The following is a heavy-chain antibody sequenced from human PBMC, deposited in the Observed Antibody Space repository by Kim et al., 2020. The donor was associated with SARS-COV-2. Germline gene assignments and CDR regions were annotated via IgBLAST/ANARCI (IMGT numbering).Heavy chain of an antibody. D-gene: IGHD3-10*01. V-gene: IGHV1-69*13. Sequence: SVKVSCKASGGTFSSYAISWVRQAPGQGLEWMGGIIPIFGTANYAQKFQGRVTITADESTSTAYMELSSLRSEDTAVYYCASARSWFGELLGKLRPSYYYYGMDVWGQGTTVTVSS. CDR1: GGTFSSYA. CDR3: ASARSWFGELLGKLRPSYYYYGMDV. J-gene: IGHJ6*02. CDR2: IIPIFGTA.